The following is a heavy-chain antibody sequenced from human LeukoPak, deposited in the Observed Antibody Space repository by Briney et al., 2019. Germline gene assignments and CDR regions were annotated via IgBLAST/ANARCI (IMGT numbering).Heavy chain of an antibody. CDR1: GGSISSSSYY. J-gene: IGHJ4*02. V-gene: IGHV4-39*01. CDR2: IYYSGST. Sequence: SETLSFTCTVSGGSISSSSYYWGWIRQPPGKGLEWIGSIYYSGSTYYNPSLKSRVTISVDTSKNQFSLKLSSVTAADTAVYYCARHFSSWPIDYWGQGTLVTVSS. D-gene: IGHD6-13*01. CDR3: ARHFSSWPIDY.